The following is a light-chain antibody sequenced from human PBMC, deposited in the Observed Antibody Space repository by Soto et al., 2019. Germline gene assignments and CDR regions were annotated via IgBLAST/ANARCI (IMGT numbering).Light chain of an antibody. Sequence: EIALTHSPGTLSLSPCERATLSCRASQTLSNSFIAWYQHKPGQAPRLLVYDTSTRATGIPDRYSGSGSGTDFTLTISRLEPEDFAVFFCQQYGTSEIIFGQGTRLEIK. CDR3: QQYGTSEII. V-gene: IGKV3-20*01. CDR1: QTLSNSF. J-gene: IGKJ5*01. CDR2: DTS.